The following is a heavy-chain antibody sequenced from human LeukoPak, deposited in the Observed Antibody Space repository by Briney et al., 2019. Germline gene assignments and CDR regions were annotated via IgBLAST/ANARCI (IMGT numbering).Heavy chain of an antibody. CDR2: ISSSSSYI. D-gene: IGHD5-18*01. J-gene: IGHJ4*02. CDR1: GFSFSDYT. Sequence: TGGSLRLSCAGSGFSFSDYTMNWVRQAPGKGLEWVSSISSSSSYIYYADLVKGRFTISRDNAKNSLYLQMNSLRAEDTAVYYCARGYGRADYWGQGTLVSVSS. CDR3: ARGYGRADY. V-gene: IGHV3-21*01.